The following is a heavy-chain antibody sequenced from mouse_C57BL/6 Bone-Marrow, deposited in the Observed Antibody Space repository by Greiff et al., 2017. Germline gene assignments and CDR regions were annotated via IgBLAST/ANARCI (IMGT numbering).Heavy chain of an antibody. CDR2: ISYSGST. CDR1: GYSITSDY. CDR3: ARWGYGSSPYYYAMDY. D-gene: IGHD1-1*01. V-gene: IGHV3-8*01. Sequence: EVKLVESGPGLAKPSQTLSLTCSVTGYSITSDYWNWIRKFPGNKLEYMGYISYSGSTYYNPSLKSRISITRDTSKNQYYLQLNSVTTEDTATYYCARWGYGSSPYYYAMDYWGQGTSVTVSS. J-gene: IGHJ4*01.